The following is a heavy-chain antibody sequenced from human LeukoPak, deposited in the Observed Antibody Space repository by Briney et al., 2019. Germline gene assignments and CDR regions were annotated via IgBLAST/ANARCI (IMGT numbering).Heavy chain of an antibody. J-gene: IGHJ4*02. V-gene: IGHV4-34*01. CDR1: GGSFSGYY. CDR3: AREIGGSFAH. Sequence: SETLPLTCAVYGGSFSGYYWSWIRQPPGKGLEWIGEINHSGSTYYNPSLKSRVTISVDRSKNQFSLKLSSVTAADTAVYYCAREIGGSFAHWGQGTLVTVSS. CDR2: INHSGST. D-gene: IGHD3-10*01.